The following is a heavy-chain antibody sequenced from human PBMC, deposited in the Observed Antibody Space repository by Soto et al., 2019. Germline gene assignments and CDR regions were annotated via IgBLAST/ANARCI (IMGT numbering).Heavy chain of an antibody. CDR1: SYTFTSYK. D-gene: IGHD1-1*01. CDR2: ISASTGNS. CDR3: ALVNEGGFDY. V-gene: IGHV1-18*03. Sequence: QVQVVQSGPEVKKPGASVKVSCRSSSYTFTSYKINWVRQSPGQGLEWMGWISASTGNSYYAQSFQDRITMTTDTATRTAYLELRSLRSDNMAVYFCALVNEGGFDYWGQGAVVTVSS. J-gene: IGHJ4*02.